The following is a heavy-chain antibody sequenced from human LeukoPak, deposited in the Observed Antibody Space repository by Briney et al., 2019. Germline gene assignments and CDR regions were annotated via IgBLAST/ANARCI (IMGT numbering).Heavy chain of an antibody. CDR3: ARVDTWNWFDP. J-gene: IGHJ5*02. V-gene: IGHV4-59*01. Sequence: SETLSLTCTVSGGSISSYYWSWIRQPPGKGLEWIGYIYYSGSTNYNPSLKSRVTISVDTSKNQFSLKLSSVTAADTAVYYCARVDTWNWFDPWGQGTLVTVSS. CDR1: GGSISSYY. D-gene: IGHD5-18*01. CDR2: IYYSGST.